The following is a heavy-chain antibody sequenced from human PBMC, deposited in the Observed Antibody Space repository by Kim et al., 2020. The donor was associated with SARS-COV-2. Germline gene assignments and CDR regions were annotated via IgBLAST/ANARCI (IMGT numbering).Heavy chain of an antibody. CDR3: ATSYDFWSGGSDAFDI. CDR1: GFTFSSYW. CDR2: IKQDGSEK. V-gene: IGHV3-7*01. J-gene: IGHJ3*02. Sequence: GGSLRLSCAASGFTFSSYWMSWVRQAPGKGLEWVANIKQDGSEKYYVDSVKGRFTISRDNAKNSLYLQMNSLRAEDTAVYYCATSYDFWSGGSDAFDIWGQGTMVTVSS. D-gene: IGHD3-3*01.